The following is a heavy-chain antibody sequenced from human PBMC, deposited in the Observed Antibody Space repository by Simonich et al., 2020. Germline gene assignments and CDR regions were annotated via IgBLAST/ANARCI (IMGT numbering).Heavy chain of an antibody. D-gene: IGHD6-6*01. V-gene: IGHV4-39*01. J-gene: IGHJ4*02. Sequence: QLQLQESGPGLVKPSETLSLTCTVSGGSISSSSYYWGWIRQPPGKGLEWIGSIYYSGRTSYNPSLKRRVTISVDTSKNQFSLKLSSVTAADTAVYYCARWAYSSSYFDYWGQGTLVTVSS. CDR2: IYYSGRT. CDR3: ARWAYSSSYFDY. CDR1: GGSISSSSYY.